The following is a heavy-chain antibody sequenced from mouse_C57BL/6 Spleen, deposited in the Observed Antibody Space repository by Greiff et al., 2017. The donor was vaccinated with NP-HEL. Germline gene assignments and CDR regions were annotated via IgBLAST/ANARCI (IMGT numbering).Heavy chain of an antibody. D-gene: IGHD2-4*01. J-gene: IGHJ1*03. CDR2: IDPETGGT. CDR3: TRSGDYDYWYFDV. Sequence: QVQLQQSGAELVRPGASVTLSCKASGYTFTDYEMHWVKQTPVHALEWIGSIDPETGGTAYNQKFKGKAILTADKSSSTAYMELRSLTSEDSAVYYCTRSGDYDYWYFDVWGTGTTVTVSS. V-gene: IGHV1-15*01. CDR1: GYTFTDYE.